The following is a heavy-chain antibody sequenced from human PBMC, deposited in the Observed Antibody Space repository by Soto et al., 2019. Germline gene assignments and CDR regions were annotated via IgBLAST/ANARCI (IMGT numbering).Heavy chain of an antibody. V-gene: IGHV3-21*01. CDR3: ARVMSGYGGTCCAVHQYCGMAV. Sequence: EVQLVESGGGLVKPGGSVRLSCVASGLMYSSYSMSWVRQAPGKGLEWVAFISLSGSQINYAASVEGRFTISRDNDKNALYLQMNTGRVEDTAIYFCARVMSGYGGTCCAVHQYCGMAVWGPGTTVTVSS. CDR1: GLMYSSYS. D-gene: IGHD5-12*01. CDR2: ISLSGSQI. J-gene: IGHJ6*02.